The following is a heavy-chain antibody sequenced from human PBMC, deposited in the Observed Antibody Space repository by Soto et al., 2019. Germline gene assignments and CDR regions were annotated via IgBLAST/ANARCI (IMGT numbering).Heavy chain of an antibody. J-gene: IGHJ6*02. CDR2: INPSGGST. CDR3: ARDSGYDGLLWFGEWRRSYYYYYGMDV. CDR1: GYTFTSYY. D-gene: IGHD3-10*01. V-gene: IGHV1-46*01. Sequence: ASVKVSCKASGYTFTSYYMHWVRQAPGQGLEWMGIINPSGGSTSYARKFQGRVTMTRDTSTSTVYMELSSLRSEDTAVYYCARDSGYDGLLWFGEWRRSYYYYYGMDVWGQGTTVTVSS.